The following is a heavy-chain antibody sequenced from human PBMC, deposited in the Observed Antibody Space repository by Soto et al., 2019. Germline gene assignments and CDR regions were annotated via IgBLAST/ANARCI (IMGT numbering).Heavy chain of an antibody. CDR3: ARHSGWHIDY. Sequence: GGSLRLSCAASGFTFSTYDMHWVRQATGKGLEWVSAIGTGGDTYYAGSVKGRFTISRENAKNSLYLQMNSLTAADTAVYYCARHSGWHIDYWGQGTLVTVSS. D-gene: IGHD6-19*01. CDR1: GFTFSTYD. V-gene: IGHV3-13*01. CDR2: IGTGGDT. J-gene: IGHJ4*02.